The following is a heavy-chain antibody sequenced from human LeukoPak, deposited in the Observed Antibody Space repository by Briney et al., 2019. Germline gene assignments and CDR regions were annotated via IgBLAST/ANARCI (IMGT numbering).Heavy chain of an antibody. D-gene: IGHD2-2*01. CDR1: GGSFSGYY. CDR2: INHSGST. J-gene: IGHJ6*02. V-gene: IGHV4-34*01. CDR3: ARDPYLVPPYAMDV. Sequence: SETLSLTCAVYGGSFSGYYWSWIRQPPGKGLEWIGEINHSGSTNYNPSLKSRVTISVDTSKNQFSLKLSSVTAADTAVYYCARDPYLVPPYAMDVWGQGTTVTVSS.